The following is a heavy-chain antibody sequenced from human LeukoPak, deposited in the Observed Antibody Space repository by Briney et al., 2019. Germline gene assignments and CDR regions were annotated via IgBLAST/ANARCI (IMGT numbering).Heavy chain of an antibody. Sequence: ASVTVSCTASGYTFTSYAMHWVRQAPGQRLEWMGWINAGNGNTKYSQKFQGRVTITRVTSASTAYMELSSLRSEDTAVYYCARDRRKCSGGSCVNSFDYWGQGTLVTVSS. CDR1: GYTFTSYA. V-gene: IGHV1-3*01. D-gene: IGHD2-15*01. CDR3: ARDRRKCSGGSCVNSFDY. CDR2: INAGNGNT. J-gene: IGHJ4*02.